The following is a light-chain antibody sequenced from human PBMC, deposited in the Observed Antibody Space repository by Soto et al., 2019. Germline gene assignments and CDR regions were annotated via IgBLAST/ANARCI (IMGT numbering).Light chain of an antibody. CDR1: QSFSSY. Sequence: EIVLTQSPATLSLSPGEGATLSCRASQSFSSYLARYQQKPGQAPRLLIYDASKRATGIPARFSGRGSGTDFTLTISSLEPEDFAVYYCQQRSNWPPVITFGQGTRLEIK. V-gene: IGKV3-11*01. J-gene: IGKJ5*01. CDR3: QQRSNWPPVIT. CDR2: DAS.